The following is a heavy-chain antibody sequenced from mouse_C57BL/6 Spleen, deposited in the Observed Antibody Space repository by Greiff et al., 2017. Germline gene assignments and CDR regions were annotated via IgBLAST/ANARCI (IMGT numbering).Heavy chain of an antibody. CDR1: GYAFSSSW. V-gene: IGHV1-82*01. D-gene: IGHD2-2*01. J-gene: IGHJ1*03. CDR2: IYPGDGDT. Sequence: QVQLQQSGPELVKPGASVKISCKASGYAFSSSWMNWVKQRPGKGLEWIGRIYPGDGDTNYNGKFKGKATLTADKSSSTAYMQLSSLTSEDSAVYFCARVGYYWYFDVWGTGTTGTVSS. CDR3: ARVGYYWYFDV.